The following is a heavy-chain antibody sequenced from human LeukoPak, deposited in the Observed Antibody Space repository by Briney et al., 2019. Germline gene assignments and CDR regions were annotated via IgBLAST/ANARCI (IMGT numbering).Heavy chain of an antibody. CDR3: ARLSGIAVAGTPN. V-gene: IGHV4-38-2*01. Sequence: SETLSLTCAVSGYSISSGYYWGWIRQPPGKGLEGIGSIYHSGSTYYNPSLKSRVTISVDTSKDQFSLKLSSVTAADTAVYYCARLSGIAVAGTPNWGQGTLVTVSS. J-gene: IGHJ4*02. CDR1: GYSISSGYY. CDR2: IYHSGST. D-gene: IGHD6-19*01.